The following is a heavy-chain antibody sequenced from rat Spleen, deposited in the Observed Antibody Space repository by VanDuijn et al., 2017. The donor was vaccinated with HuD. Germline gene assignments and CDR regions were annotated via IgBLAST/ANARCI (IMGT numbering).Heavy chain of an antibody. Sequence: QVQLKESGPGLVQPSQTLSLTCTVSGFSLTSYNVHWVRQPTGKGLEWMGIIWTGGSTDYNSALKSRLSISRDTSKSQVLLKMNSLQTEDTAMYFCARSRSHYDGSYYYGWYFDFWGPGTMVTVSS. J-gene: IGHJ1*01. V-gene: IGHV2-30*01. CDR2: IWTGGST. D-gene: IGHD1-12*02. CDR3: ARSRSHYDGSYYYGWYFDF. CDR1: GFSLTSYN.